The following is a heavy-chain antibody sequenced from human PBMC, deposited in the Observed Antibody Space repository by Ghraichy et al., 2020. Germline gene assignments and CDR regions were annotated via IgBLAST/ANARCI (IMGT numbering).Heavy chain of an antibody. V-gene: IGHV4-34*01. CDR2: INHSGST. CDR3: ARGPFWSGYPPYYGMDV. D-gene: IGHD3-3*01. J-gene: IGHJ6*02. Sequence: SETLSLTCAVYGGSFSGYYWSWIRQPPGKGLEWIGEINHSGSTNYNPSLKSRVTISVDTSKNQFSLKLSSVTAADTAVYYCARGPFWSGYPPYYGMDVWGQGTTVTVSS. CDR1: GGSFSGYY.